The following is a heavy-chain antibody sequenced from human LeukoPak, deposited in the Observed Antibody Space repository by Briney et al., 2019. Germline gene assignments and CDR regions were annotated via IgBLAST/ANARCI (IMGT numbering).Heavy chain of an antibody. Sequence: PSETLSLTCAVYGGSFSGYYWSWIRQPPGKGLEWIGEINHSGSTNYNPSLKSRVTISVDTSKNQFSLKLSSVTAADTAVYYCAGRKVVASDYYGMDVWGQGTTVTVSS. J-gene: IGHJ6*02. D-gene: IGHD5-12*01. CDR1: GGSFSGYY. V-gene: IGHV4-34*01. CDR2: INHSGST. CDR3: AGRKVVASDYYGMDV.